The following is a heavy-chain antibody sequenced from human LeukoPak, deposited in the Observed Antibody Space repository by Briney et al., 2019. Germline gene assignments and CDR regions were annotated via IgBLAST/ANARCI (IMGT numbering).Heavy chain of an antibody. CDR3: YCSSTSSTESDAFDI. J-gene: IGHJ3*02. V-gene: IGHV3-30*02. CDR1: GFTFSSYG. Sequence: PGGSLRLSCAASGFTFSSYGMHWVRQAPGKGLEWVAFIRYDGSNKYYADSVKGRFTISRDNSKNTLYLQMNSLRAEDTAVYYCYCSSTSSTESDAFDIWGQGTMVTVSS. CDR2: IRYDGSNK. D-gene: IGHD2-2*01.